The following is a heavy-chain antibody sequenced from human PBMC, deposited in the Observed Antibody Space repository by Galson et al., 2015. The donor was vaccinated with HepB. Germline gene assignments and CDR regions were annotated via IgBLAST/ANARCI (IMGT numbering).Heavy chain of an antibody. D-gene: IGHD4-11*01. CDR3: ARGGGELDYSKVGAFDY. CDR2: IYSGGST. Sequence: SLRLSCAASGFTVSSNYMSWVRQAPGKGLEWVSLIYSGGSTYYADSVKGRFTISRDNSKNTLYLQMNSLRAEDTAVYYCARGGGELDYSKVGAFDYWGQGTLVTVSS. CDR1: GFTVSSNY. V-gene: IGHV3-53*01. J-gene: IGHJ4*02.